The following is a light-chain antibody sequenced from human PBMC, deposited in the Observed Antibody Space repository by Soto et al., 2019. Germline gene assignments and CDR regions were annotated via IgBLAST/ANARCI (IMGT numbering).Light chain of an antibody. CDR2: WAS. V-gene: IGKV4-1*01. CDR1: QSVLYSSNNKNC. J-gene: IGKJ1*01. CDR3: QQYYSTPVT. Sequence: DIVMTQSPDSLAVSLGERATINCKSSQSVLYSSNNKNCLAWYQQKPGQPPQLLIYWASTRESGVPDRFSGSGSGKDFTLTISSLQAEDVAVYYCQQYYSTPVTFGQGTKVEIK.